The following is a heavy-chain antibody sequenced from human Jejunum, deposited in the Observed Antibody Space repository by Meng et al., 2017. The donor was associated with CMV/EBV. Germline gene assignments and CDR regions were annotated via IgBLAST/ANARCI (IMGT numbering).Heavy chain of an antibody. V-gene: IGHV1-46*02. D-gene: IGHD4/OR15-4a*01. J-gene: IGHJ5*02. CDR2: IVPDADVT. CDR1: GYNFNKFY. Sequence: SGYNFNKFYLHWLRQAPGQGLELMGIIVPDADVTDSAHSFQGRLTLTTDTSASTVYMELSGLTSADTAIYYCERSRGADGPNWFDHWGQGTLVTVSS. CDR3: ERSRGADGPNWFDH.